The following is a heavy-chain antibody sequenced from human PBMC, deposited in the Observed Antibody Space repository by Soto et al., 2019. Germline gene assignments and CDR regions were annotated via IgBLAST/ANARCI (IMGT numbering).Heavy chain of an antibody. V-gene: IGHV5-51*01. CDR3: ARLKLAAYDYYYYYYGMNV. CDR1: GYSFTSYW. D-gene: IGHD5-12*01. CDR2: IYPGDSDA. J-gene: IGHJ6*02. Sequence: PGQSLKISCKGSGYSFTSYWIGWVLQMTGKRQDWMGIIYPGDSDARYSRSFQGQVTISADKSISTAYLQWSSLKAADTAMYYCARLKLAAYDYYYYYYGMNVWGQGTTVTVSS.